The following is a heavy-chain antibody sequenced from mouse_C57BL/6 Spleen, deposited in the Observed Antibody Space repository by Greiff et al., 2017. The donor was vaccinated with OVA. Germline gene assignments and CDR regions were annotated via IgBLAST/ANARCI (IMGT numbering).Heavy chain of an antibody. Sequence: DVHLVESGPELVKPGASVKIPCKASGYTFTDYNMDWVKQSHGKSLEWIGDINPNNGGTIYNQKFKGKATLTVDKSSSTAYMELRSLTSEDTAVYYCARKGYYGDYFDYWGQGTTLTVSS. D-gene: IGHD1-2*01. CDR2: INPNNGGT. J-gene: IGHJ2*01. CDR3: ARKGYYGDYFDY. CDR1: GYTFTDYN. V-gene: IGHV1-18*01.